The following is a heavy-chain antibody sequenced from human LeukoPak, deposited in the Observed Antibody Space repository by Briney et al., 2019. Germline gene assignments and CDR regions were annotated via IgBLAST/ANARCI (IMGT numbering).Heavy chain of an antibody. J-gene: IGHJ4*02. V-gene: IGHV3-7*01. CDR1: RFSFSAYR. CDR2: IQHIGSDK. CDR3: ARIYGDYAFDS. Sequence: PGGSLRLSCAASRFSFSAYRMSWVRQAPGEGLEWVATIQHIGSDKFYMDSVKGRFTISRDNAKNSLYLQMNSLRVEDTAVYFCARIYGDYAFDSWGQGTLVTVSS. D-gene: IGHD4-17*01.